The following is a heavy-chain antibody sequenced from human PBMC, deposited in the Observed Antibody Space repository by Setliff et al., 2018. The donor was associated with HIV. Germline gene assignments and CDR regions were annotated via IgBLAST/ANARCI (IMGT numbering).Heavy chain of an antibody. CDR1: GFTFTNYY. CDR3: ARDISLGILYTTPDS. J-gene: IGHJ5*01. V-gene: IGHV3-7*03. CDR2: IRRDGNEK. Sequence: AGESLSLSCAASGFTFTNYYMSWVRQAPGKGLEWVANIRRDGNEKYYVDSVKGRFTISRDNAKNSLYLQMNSLRAEDTAVYYCARDISLGILYTTPDSWGQGILVTVSS. D-gene: IGHD2-15*01.